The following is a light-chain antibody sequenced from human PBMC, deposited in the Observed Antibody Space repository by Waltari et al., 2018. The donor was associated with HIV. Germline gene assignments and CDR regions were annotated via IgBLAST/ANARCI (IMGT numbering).Light chain of an antibody. CDR3: QSYDSRLSGSV. CDR1: GSNIGATYD. CDR2: GNR. Sequence: SVLTQPPSVSGAPGQRVTISCSESGSNIGATYDVHWYQHLPGTAPKLLIYGNRNRPSVCPGRFSVSNSGTSASLAITGLQPEDEGDYYCQSYDSRLSGSVFGGGTKLTVL. J-gene: IGLJ2*01. V-gene: IGLV1-40*01.